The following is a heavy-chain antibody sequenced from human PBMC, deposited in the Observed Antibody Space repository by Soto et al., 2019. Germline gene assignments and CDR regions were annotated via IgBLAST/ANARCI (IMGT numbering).Heavy chain of an antibody. V-gene: IGHV3-73*01. J-gene: IGHJ4*02. Sequence: EVQLVESGGGFVQPGGSLKLSCAGSGFTFSAAAMHWVRQASGKGLEWVGRIRSKPNNYATAYGASVRGRFTISRDDSKNTAYLQMNSLNTEDTAVYYCTRHNSDFWGLGTLVTVSS. D-gene: IGHD2-21*01. CDR2: IRSKPNNYAT. CDR3: TRHNSDF. CDR1: GFTFSAAA.